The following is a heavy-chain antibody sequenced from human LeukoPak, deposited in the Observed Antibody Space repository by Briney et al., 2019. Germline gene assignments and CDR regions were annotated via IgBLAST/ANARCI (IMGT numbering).Heavy chain of an antibody. D-gene: IGHD3-10*01. CDR3: ARGSGSYYP. CDR2: INHSGST. CDR1: GGSFSGYY. Sequence: SETLSLTCAVYGGSFSGYYWSWIRQPPGKGLEWIGEINHSGSTNYNPSLKSRVTISVDTSKNQFSLKLSPVTAADTAVYYCARGSGSYYPWGQGTLVTVSS. V-gene: IGHV4-34*01. J-gene: IGHJ5*02.